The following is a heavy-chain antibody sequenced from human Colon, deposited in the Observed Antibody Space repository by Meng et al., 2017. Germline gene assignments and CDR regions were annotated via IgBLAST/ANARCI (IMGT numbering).Heavy chain of an antibody. J-gene: IGHJ4*02. Sequence: GESLKISCAASGFTFSSYYMNWVRQVPGKGLVWVSRIDHEGSSTGYADSVKGRFTISRDNAKNTLYFQMNSLKAEDTALYYCARDLRAASDYWGQGTLVTVSS. V-gene: IGHV3-74*01. CDR2: IDHEGSST. CDR3: ARDLRAASDY. CDR1: GFTFSSYY. D-gene: IGHD6-13*01.